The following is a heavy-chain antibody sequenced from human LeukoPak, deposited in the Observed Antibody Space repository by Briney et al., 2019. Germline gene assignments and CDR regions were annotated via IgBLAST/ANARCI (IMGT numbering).Heavy chain of an antibody. Sequence: GGSLRLSCAASGFTFSDYYMSWIRQAPGKGLEWVSYISSSGSTIYYADSVKGRFTISRDNAKNSLYLQMNSLRAEDTAVYYCSKSPVGNVLDSWGQGTLVTVSS. CDR3: SKSPVGNVLDS. D-gene: IGHD2-8*01. J-gene: IGHJ5*01. CDR1: GFTFSDYY. V-gene: IGHV3-11*01. CDR2: ISSSGSTI.